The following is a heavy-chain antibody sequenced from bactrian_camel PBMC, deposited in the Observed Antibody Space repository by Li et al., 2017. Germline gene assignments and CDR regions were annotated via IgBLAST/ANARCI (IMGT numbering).Heavy chain of an antibody. CDR1: GYTYNVAC. J-gene: IGHJ4*01. V-gene: IGHV3S53*01. CDR3: AAGSAGSGWRFLRADAFPY. D-gene: IGHD5*01. Sequence: HVQLVESGGGSAQAGESLRLTCAASGYTYNVACMAWFRQAPGKEREGVAAIDGNGMTIYADSVKGRFTISRNNATNTLYLQMNSLKPEDTAMYYCAAGSAGSGWRFLRADAFPYWGQGTQVTVS. CDR2: IDGNGMT.